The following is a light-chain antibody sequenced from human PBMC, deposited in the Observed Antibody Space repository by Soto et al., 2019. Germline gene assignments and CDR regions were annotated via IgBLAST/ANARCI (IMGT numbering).Light chain of an antibody. CDR2: DAS. Sequence: DIEMTQSPSTLSASVGDRVTITCRASQSISTWLAWYQQKPGTAPTLLSSDASKLESDVPSRFSGSGSGTQFTLTISSLQPDDFATYYCQQCDSYPYTFGQGTNLEI. CDR3: QQCDSYPYT. V-gene: IGKV1-5*01. CDR1: QSISTW. J-gene: IGKJ2*01.